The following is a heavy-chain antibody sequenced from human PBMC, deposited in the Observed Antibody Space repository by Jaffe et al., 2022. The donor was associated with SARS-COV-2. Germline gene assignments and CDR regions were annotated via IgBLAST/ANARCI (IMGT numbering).Heavy chain of an antibody. CDR3: ARMDYGSCSGGGCHNWFDP. CDR1: GYTFTSYD. D-gene: IGHD2-15*01. Sequence: QVQLVQSGAEVKKPGASVKVSCKTSGYTFTSYDINWVRQATGQGLEWMGWMKSNSGSTGYAQKFQGRVTMTRNTSISTAYMELSSLRSEDTAVYYCARMDYGSCSGGGCHNWFDPWGQGTLVTVSS. J-gene: IGHJ5*02. CDR2: MKSNSGST. V-gene: IGHV1-8*01.